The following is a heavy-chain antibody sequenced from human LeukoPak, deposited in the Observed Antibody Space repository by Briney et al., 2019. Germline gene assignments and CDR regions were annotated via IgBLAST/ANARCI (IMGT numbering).Heavy chain of an antibody. V-gene: IGHV1-2*02. CDR2: INPNSGGT. D-gene: IGHD6-6*01. CDR3: ARSRGDEYSSSADSDY. J-gene: IGHJ4*02. CDR1: GYTFTGYY. Sequence: GASVKVSCKASGYTFTGYYMHWVRQAPGQGLEWMGWINPNSGGTNYAQKFQGRVTMTRDTSISTAYMELSRLRSDDTAVYYCARSRGDEYSSSADSDYWGQGTLVTVSS.